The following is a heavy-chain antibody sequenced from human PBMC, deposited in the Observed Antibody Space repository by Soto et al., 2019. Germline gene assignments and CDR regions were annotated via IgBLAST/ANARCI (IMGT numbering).Heavy chain of an antibody. V-gene: IGHV3-73*01. CDR3: TSYDTSWSS. CDR2: IRSKANNYAT. Sequence: GXLRLSCAASGFIFTGSAMHWVRQASGKGLEWVGRIRSKANNYATAYAASVEGRFTISRDDSKNTAYLQMSSLKTEDTAVYYCTSYDTSWSSWGQGTLVTVSS. D-gene: IGHD2-2*01. J-gene: IGHJ5*02. CDR1: GFIFTGSA.